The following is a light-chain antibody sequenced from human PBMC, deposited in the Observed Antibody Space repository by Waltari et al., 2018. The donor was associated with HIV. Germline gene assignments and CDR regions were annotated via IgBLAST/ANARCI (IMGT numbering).Light chain of an antibody. Sequence: EIVLTPSPATLSLSPGERATLSCRASQSVSSYLAWYQQKPGQAPRLLIYDASNRATGIPAMFSGSGSGTDFTLTISSLEPEDFAVYYCQQRSNWPSVTFGQGTRLEIK. V-gene: IGKV3-11*01. CDR2: DAS. CDR1: QSVSSY. CDR3: QQRSNWPSVT. J-gene: IGKJ5*01.